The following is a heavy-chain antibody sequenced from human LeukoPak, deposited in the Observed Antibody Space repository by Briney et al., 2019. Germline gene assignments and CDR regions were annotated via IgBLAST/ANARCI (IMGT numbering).Heavy chain of an antibody. V-gene: IGHV3-21*01. CDR3: ARKLTGSFDI. CDR2: ISGTSAYI. J-gene: IGHJ3*02. Sequence: PGRSLRLSCAASGFTFSSYGMNWVRQAPGKGLEWVSSISGTSAYIYYADSVRGRFTISRDNAKNSLYLQMNSLRAEDTAVYFRARKLTGSFDIWGQGTMVTVSS. CDR1: GFTFSSYG. D-gene: IGHD7-27*01.